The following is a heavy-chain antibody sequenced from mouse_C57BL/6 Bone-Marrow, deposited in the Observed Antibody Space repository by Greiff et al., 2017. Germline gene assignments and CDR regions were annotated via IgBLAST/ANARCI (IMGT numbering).Heavy chain of an antibody. CDR3: ARSGYLLWSL. CDR2: INPSNGGT. D-gene: IGHD2-1*01. V-gene: IGHV1-53*01. CDR1: GYTFTSYW. Sequence: QVKLQQPGTELVKPGASVKLSCKASGYTFTSYWMHWVKQRPGQGLEWIGKINPSNGGTNYNEKFKSKDTLSVDKSSSTAYMHVSSLTSEDSAVYYCARSGYLLWSLWGQGTTLTVSS. J-gene: IGHJ2*01.